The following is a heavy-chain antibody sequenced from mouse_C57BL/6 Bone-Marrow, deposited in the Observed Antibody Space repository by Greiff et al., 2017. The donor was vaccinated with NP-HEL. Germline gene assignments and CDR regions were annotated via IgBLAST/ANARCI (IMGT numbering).Heavy chain of an antibody. V-gene: IGHV1-55*01. CDR3: ARSDGYYPDY. Sequence: QVQLQQPGAELVKPGASVKMSCKASGYTFTSYWITWVKQRPGQGLEWIGDISPGSGSTNYNEKFKRKATLTVDTSSSTSYMQLSSLTSEDSAVYYCARSDGYYPDYGGQGTTLTVSS. D-gene: IGHD2-3*01. CDR1: GYTFTSYW. CDR2: ISPGSGST. J-gene: IGHJ2*01.